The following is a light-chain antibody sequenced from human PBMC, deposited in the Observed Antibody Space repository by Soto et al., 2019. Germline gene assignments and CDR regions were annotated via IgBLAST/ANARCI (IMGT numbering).Light chain of an antibody. CDR1: SSNIGAGYD. CDR3: QSYDSSLSRV. V-gene: IGLV1-40*01. CDR2: GNS. Sequence: QPVLTQPPSVSGAPGQRVTISCTGSSSNIGAGYDVHWYQQLPGTAPKLLIYGNSNRPSGVPDRFSGSKSGTPASLAITGLQAEDEADYYCQSYDSSLSRVFGGGTKLTVL. J-gene: IGLJ2*01.